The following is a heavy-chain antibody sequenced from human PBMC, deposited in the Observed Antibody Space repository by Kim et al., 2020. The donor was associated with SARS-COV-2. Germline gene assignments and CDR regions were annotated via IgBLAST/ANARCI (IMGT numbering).Heavy chain of an antibody. V-gene: IGHV3-30*04. D-gene: IGHD3-10*01. Sequence: GGSLRLSCAASGFTFSSYAMHWVRQAPGKGLEWVAVISYDGSNKYYADSVKGRFTISRDNSKNTLYLQMNSLRAEDTAVYYCARESRSSLRGLDFYYYG. CDR1: GFTFSSYA. J-gene: IGHJ6*01. CDR3: ARESRSSLRGLDFYYYG. CDR2: ISYDGSNK.